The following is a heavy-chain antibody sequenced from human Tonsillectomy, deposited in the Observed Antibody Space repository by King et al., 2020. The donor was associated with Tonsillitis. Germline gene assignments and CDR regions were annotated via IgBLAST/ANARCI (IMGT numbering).Heavy chain of an antibody. CDR3: ARGRRSSWTNPVLFWFDP. J-gene: IGHJ5*02. Sequence: VQLQQWGAGLLKPSETLSLTCAVYGGSFSGYYWSWIRQPPGKGLEWIGEINHSGSTNYNPSLKSRVTISLDTSKNQFSLKLSSVTAADTAVYYCARGRRSSWTNPVLFWFDPWGQGTLVTVSS. CDR2: INHSGST. CDR1: GGSFSGYY. D-gene: IGHD6-13*01. V-gene: IGHV4-34*01.